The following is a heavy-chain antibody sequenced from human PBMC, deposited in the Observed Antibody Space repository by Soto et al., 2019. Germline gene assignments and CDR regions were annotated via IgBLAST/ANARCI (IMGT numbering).Heavy chain of an antibody. J-gene: IGHJ4*02. V-gene: IGHV1-46*03. CDR2: INPNGGST. CDR1: GYTFTSYY. Sequence: QVQLVQSGAEVKKPGASMKVSCKASGYTFTSYYMHWVRQAPGQGLEWMGIINPNGGSTSYAQKFQGRVTMPKDTSTSTVYMELSRLRSEDTAVYYCARVPYSSTMVRGVIRVYFDSWGQGTLVTVSS. CDR3: ARVPYSSTMVRGVIRVYFDS. D-gene: IGHD3-10*01.